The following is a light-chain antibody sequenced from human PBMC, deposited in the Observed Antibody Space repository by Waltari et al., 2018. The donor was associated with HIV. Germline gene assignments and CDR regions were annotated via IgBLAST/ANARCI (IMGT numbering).Light chain of an antibody. V-gene: IGLV3-21*04. CDR2: NDN. J-gene: IGLJ2*01. CDR1: HIGRET. Sequence: SYVLTQPPSVSVAPGKTARITCGGNHIGRETVHWCQQKPGQAPGLVIYNDNDRPSGVPERFSGSNSGNTAALTISRVEAGDEADYYCQVWDSSSDHVVFGGGTKLTVL. CDR3: QVWDSSSDHVV.